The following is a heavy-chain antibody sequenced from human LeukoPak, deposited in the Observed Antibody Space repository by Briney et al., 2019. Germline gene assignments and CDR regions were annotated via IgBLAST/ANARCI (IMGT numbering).Heavy chain of an antibody. CDR3: ARLPHYYDSSGYIDY. V-gene: IGHV4-38-2*01. CDR1: GYSISSGYY. Sequence: SETLSLTCGVSGYSISSGYYWGWIRQPPGKGLEWIGSIYHGGSTYYNPSLKSRVTISVDTSKNQFSLKLSSVTAADTAVYYCARLPHYYDSSGYIDYWGQGTLVTVSS. J-gene: IGHJ4*02. D-gene: IGHD3-22*01. CDR2: IYHGGST.